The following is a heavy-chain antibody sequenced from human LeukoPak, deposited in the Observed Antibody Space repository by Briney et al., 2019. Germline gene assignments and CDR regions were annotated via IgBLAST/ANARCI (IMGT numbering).Heavy chain of an antibody. CDR1: GFTFDNYP. J-gene: IGHJ3*02. CDR3: AKEMVVTAGGTDGFDI. Sequence: GGSLRLSCTASGFTFDNYPMSWVRQAPGKGLEWVSAISGSGGTTYYADSVKGRFTIPRDNSKNTLYLQMNSLRAEDTAIYYCAKEMVVTAGGTDGFDIWGQGTMVTVSS. CDR2: ISGSGGTT. V-gene: IGHV3-23*01. D-gene: IGHD2-21*02.